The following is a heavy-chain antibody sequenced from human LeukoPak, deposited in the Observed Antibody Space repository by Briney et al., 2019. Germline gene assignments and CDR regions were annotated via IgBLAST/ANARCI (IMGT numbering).Heavy chain of an antibody. CDR3: ARDEYCSGGSCYSY. CDR1: GGTFSSYA. V-gene: IGHV1-69*04. J-gene: IGHJ4*02. Sequence: GASVKVSCKASGGTFSSYAISWVRQAPGQGLEWMGRITPILGIANYAQKFQGRVTITADKSTSTACMELSSLRSEDTAVYYCARDEYCSGGSCYSYWGQGTLVTVSS. D-gene: IGHD2-15*01. CDR2: ITPILGIA.